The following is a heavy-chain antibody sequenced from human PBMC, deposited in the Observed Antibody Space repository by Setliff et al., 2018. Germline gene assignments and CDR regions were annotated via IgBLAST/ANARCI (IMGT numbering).Heavy chain of an antibody. CDR3: ARTCSGSGCYAGLES. D-gene: IGHD2-15*01. J-gene: IGHJ4*02. V-gene: IGHV3-33*08. CDR1: GFTFSSYR. Sequence: LRLSCAASGFTFSSYRMHWVRQAPGKGLEWVAVIWDDGGNKYHADSVKGRFTISRDNSKNTLYLQMNGLRPEDTAVYYCARTCSGSGCYAGLESWGQGTPVTVS. CDR2: IWDDGGNK.